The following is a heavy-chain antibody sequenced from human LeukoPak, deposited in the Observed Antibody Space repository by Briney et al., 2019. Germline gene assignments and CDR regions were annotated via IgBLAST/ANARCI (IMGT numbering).Heavy chain of an antibody. CDR3: ARSDYDILTGYYDGFDY. CDR2: IYSGGST. V-gene: IGHV3-66*01. Sequence: PGGSLRLSCAASGFTVSSNYMSWVRQASGKGLEWVSVIYSGGSTYYADSVKGRFTISRDNSKNTLYLQMNSLRAEDTAVYYCARSDYDILTGYYDGFDYWGQGTLVTVSS. D-gene: IGHD3-9*01. J-gene: IGHJ4*02. CDR1: GFTVSSNY.